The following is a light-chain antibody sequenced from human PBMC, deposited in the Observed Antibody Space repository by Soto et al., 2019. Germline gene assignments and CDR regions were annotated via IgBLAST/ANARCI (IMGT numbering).Light chain of an antibody. J-gene: IGKJ1*01. V-gene: IGKV1-5*01. CDR3: QQYNIYPWT. CDR1: QSISSW. Sequence: DIQMTQSPSTLSASVGDSVTITCRASQSISSWLAWYQQRPGKAPKVLIYDASSLQSGVPSRFSGSGSGTEFTLTISSLQPDDFATYYCQQYNIYPWTFGPGTEVEIK. CDR2: DAS.